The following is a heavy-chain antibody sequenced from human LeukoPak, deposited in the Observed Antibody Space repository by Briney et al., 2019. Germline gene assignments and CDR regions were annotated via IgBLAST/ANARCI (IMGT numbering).Heavy chain of an antibody. Sequence: GGSLRLSCAASGFPFSDHEMNWVRQAQGKGLEWVSYISSSGSDKYYPDSVKGRFTISRDNAKNSLYLQMNSLRAEDTAVYYCAIRTSGAFAIWGQGTKVTVSS. J-gene: IGHJ3*02. CDR3: AIRTSGAFAI. CDR1: GFPFSDHE. CDR2: ISSSGSDK. V-gene: IGHV3-48*03.